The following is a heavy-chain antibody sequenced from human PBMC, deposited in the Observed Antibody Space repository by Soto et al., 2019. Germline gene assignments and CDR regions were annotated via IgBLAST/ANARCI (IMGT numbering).Heavy chain of an antibody. Sequence: YAMGWVRSAPWKGLEWVSSISGGCLITYYADSVRGRFTISRDNSRNTLYLQINSLRAEDTGDYYCARPSSGWENWFDPWGQGTLVTVSS. V-gene: IGHV3-23*01. D-gene: IGHD6-19*01. CDR2: ISGGCLIT. CDR3: ARPSSGWENWFDP. J-gene: IGHJ5*02. CDR1: YA.